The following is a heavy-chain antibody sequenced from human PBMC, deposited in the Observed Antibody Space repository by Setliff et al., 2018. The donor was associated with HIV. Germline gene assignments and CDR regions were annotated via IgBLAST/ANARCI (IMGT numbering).Heavy chain of an antibody. D-gene: IGHD4-17*01. J-gene: IGHJ6*03. CDR1: GGRFRSFG. CDR2: IIPIFGKV. CDR3: ARGADGDYRYYMDV. Sequence: SVKVSCKASGGRFRSFGFSWIRQAPGQGLEWMGGIIPIFGKVEYAQRFQDRVKITADESTSTAYMELSSLTSEDTAVYYCARGADGDYRYYMDVWGRGTTVTVS. V-gene: IGHV1-69*13.